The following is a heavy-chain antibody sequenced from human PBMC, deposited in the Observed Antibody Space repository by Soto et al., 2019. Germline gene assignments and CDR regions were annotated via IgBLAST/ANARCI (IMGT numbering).Heavy chain of an antibody. J-gene: IGHJ4*02. CDR3: ARDLYPGYFDY. CDR2: IDNHGSDT. CDR1: GFNFVSYW. V-gene: IGHV3-74*01. Sequence: EVQLVESGGGLVQPGGSLSLSCAASGFNFVSYWMHWVRQVPGKGLVWVSRIDNHGSDTAYADSVRGRFTISRDNAKNTLYLHVNSLRAEDTAVYYCARDLYPGYFDYWGQGTLVSVSS.